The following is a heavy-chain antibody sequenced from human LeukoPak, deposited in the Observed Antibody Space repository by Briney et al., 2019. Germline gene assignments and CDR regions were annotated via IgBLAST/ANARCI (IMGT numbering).Heavy chain of an antibody. J-gene: IGHJ3*02. V-gene: IGHV3-74*01. CDR3: ARRENSSDAFDI. Sequence: GGSLRLSCAASGFTFSSYSMNWVRQAPGKGLVWVSRTSADGIFSGYADFVKGRFSISRDNAKNSLYLQMNSLRAEDTAVYYCARRENSSDAFDIWGQGTMVTVSS. D-gene: IGHD6-6*01. CDR1: GFTFSSYS. CDR2: TSADGIFS.